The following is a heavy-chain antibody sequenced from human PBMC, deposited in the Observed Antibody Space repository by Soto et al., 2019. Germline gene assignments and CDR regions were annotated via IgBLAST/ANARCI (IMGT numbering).Heavy chain of an antibody. Sequence: SGPTLVKPTQTLTLTCTFSGFSLSTSGVGVGWIRQPPGKALEWLALIYWNDDKRYSPSLKSRLTITKDTSKNQVVLTMTNMDPVDTATYYCAHRPRPYYDSRSYYFDYWGQGTLVTVSS. D-gene: IGHD3-22*01. CDR3: AHRPRPYYDSRSYYFDY. V-gene: IGHV2-5*01. CDR1: GFSLSTSGVG. CDR2: IYWNDDK. J-gene: IGHJ4*02.